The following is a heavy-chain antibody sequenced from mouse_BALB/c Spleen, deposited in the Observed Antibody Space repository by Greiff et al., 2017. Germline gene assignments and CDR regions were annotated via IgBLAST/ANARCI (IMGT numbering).Heavy chain of an antibody. J-gene: IGHJ4*01. V-gene: IGHV1-7*01. Sequence: VQLQQSGAELVKPGASVKLSCKASGYTFTTYWMHWVKQRPGQGLEWIGYINHSTGYTEDNQNFKDTATLTADKSSTTSYMQLSSLTSEDTADYYSTISYGSMDYWGQGTSVTVSS. CDR3: TISYGSMDY. D-gene: IGHD1-1*01. CDR2: INHSTGYT. CDR1: GYTFTTYW.